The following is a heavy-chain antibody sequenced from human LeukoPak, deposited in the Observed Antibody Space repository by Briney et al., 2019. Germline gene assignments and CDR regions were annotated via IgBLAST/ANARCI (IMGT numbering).Heavy chain of an antibody. Sequence: GGALRLSCAASGLTFSRYAMSWVRQAPGKGPGGDSLISETGGSTYYADSVKGRFTISRDNSKNTLYLQMNSLRAEDTAVYYCAKVRDRVSRWFDYWGQGTLVTVSS. D-gene: IGHD4-23*01. CDR1: GLTFSRYA. CDR3: AKVRDRVSRWFDY. CDR2: ISETGGST. J-gene: IGHJ4*02. V-gene: IGHV3-23*01.